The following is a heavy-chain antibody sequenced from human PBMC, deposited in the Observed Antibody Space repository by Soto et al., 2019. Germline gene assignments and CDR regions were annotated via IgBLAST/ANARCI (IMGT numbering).Heavy chain of an antibody. CDR1: GFILNNYA. J-gene: IGHJ3*01. V-gene: IGHV3-23*01. CDR2: IGGTDGDSDGVP. CDR3: VKRGRNWGAFDF. D-gene: IGHD7-27*01. Sequence: VQLLESGGDLVQPGWSLRLSCVASGFILNNYAMSWVRQAPGKGLEWGSTIGGTDGDSDGVPWYEDSVKGRFTISRDSSANTLFLHMDNLRAEDSALYYCVKRGRNWGAFDFWGQGTTVVVSS.